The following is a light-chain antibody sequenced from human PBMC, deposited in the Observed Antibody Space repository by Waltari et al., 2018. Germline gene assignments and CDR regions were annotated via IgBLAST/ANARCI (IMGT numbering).Light chain of an antibody. CDR2: KAS. Sequence: DIQMTQSPSSLSASVGDRVTITCRASENVNNYLNWYQQKPGKAPKLLIYKASTLQSGVPSRFSGSGSGTDYTFTISSLQSEDVATYYCQHNYCTPPLTFGGGTKVEIK. CDR3: QHNYCTPPLT. V-gene: IGKV1-39*01. CDR1: ENVNNY. J-gene: IGKJ4*01.